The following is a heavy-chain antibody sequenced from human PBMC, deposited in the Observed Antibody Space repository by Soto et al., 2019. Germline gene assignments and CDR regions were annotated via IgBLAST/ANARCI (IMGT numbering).Heavy chain of an antibody. CDR2: IRSSGSTI. CDR3: ARGYSAGSGYYDFWSGSATNGGDY. J-gene: IGHJ4*02. D-gene: IGHD3-3*01. V-gene: IGHV3-48*03. Sequence: GFMRVWCGASGVTFSSYEMNCVRQAPGKGLEWVSYIRSSGSTIYYADSVKGRFTISRDNAKNSLYLQMNSLRAEDTAVYYCARGYSAGSGYYDFWSGSATNGGDYWGQGTLVTVSS. CDR1: GVTFSSYE.